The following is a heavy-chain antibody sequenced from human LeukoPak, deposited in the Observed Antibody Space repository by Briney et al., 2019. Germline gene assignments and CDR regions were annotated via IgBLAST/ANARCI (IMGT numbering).Heavy chain of an antibody. Sequence: SETLSLTCTASGGSISSYYWSWVRQPPGKGLEWIGYIYYSGSTNYNPSLKSRVTILADTSKNQFSLKLSSVTAADTAVYYCARDLGDSSSSYRFDAWGQGTLVTVSS. V-gene: IGHV4-59*01. CDR3: ARDLGDSSSSYRFDA. J-gene: IGHJ5*02. D-gene: IGHD6-6*01. CDR2: IYYSGST. CDR1: GGSISSYY.